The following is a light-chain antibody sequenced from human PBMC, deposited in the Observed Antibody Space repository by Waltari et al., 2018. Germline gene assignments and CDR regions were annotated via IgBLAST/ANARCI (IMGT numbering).Light chain of an antibody. CDR3: ASWDGSLGGVI. CDR2: RNN. Sequence: QSVLSQPPSASGTPGQRVTISCSGTNYNIGNNYVYWYHQLPGTAPKLLIYRNNQRPSGVPDRFSGSKSGTSASLAISGLWSEDEAHYYCASWDGSLGGVIFGGGTKLTVL. CDR1: NYNIGNNY. V-gene: IGLV1-47*03. J-gene: IGLJ2*01.